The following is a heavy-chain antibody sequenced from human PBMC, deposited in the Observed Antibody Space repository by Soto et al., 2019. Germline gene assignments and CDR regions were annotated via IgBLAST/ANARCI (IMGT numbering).Heavy chain of an antibody. Sequence: ASVKVSCKASGYTFTSYDINWVRQATGQGLEWMGWMNPNSGNTGYAQKFQGRVTMTINTSITTAYMELSSLRSDATAVYYCVVQLQYYYYGMDVWGQGTTVTVSS. CDR2: MNPNSGNT. J-gene: IGHJ6*02. CDR3: VVQLQYYYYGMDV. CDR1: GYTFTSYD. V-gene: IGHV1-8*01. D-gene: IGHD2-2*01.